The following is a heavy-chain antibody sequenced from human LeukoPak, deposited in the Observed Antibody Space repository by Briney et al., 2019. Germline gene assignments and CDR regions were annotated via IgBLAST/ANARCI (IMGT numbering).Heavy chain of an antibody. CDR1: GGSFSGYY. Sequence: SETLSLTCAVYGGSFSGYYWSWIRQPPGKGLEWIGEINHSRSTNYNPSLKSRVTISVDTSKNQFSLKLSSVTAADTAVYYCARLGYCSGGSCYYYYYMDVWGKGTTVTVSS. D-gene: IGHD2-15*01. CDR2: INHSRST. J-gene: IGHJ6*03. CDR3: ARLGYCSGGSCYYYYYMDV. V-gene: IGHV4-34*01.